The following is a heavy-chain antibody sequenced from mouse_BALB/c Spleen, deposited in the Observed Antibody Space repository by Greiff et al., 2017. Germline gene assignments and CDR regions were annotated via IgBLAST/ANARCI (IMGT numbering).Heavy chain of an antibody. V-gene: IGHV10-1*02. J-gene: IGHJ4*01. CDR2: IRSKSNNYAT. CDR3: VSHYGDYAVDC. CDR1: GFTFNTYA. Sequence: EVKLMESGGGLVQPKGSLKLSCAVSGFTFNTYAMNWVRQAPGKGLEWVARIRSKSNNYATYYADSVKDRFTISRDDSQSILYLQMNNLKTEDTAMYYCVSHYGDYAVDCWGQGTSVTVSS. D-gene: IGHD1-1*02.